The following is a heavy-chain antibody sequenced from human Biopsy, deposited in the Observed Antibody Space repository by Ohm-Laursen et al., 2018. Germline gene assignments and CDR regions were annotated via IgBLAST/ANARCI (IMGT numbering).Heavy chain of an antibody. CDR1: GSTFTDYY. V-gene: IGHV1-2*02. Sequence: ASVTASRQTSGSTFTDYYVHCVRQPPGHGLEWLGWIDTINGGARYAQKFQGRVTMTRDTSISTAYMELSRLTSDDTAVYYCARERDPWGQGTLVTVSS. CDR3: ARERDP. J-gene: IGHJ5*02. CDR2: IDTINGGA.